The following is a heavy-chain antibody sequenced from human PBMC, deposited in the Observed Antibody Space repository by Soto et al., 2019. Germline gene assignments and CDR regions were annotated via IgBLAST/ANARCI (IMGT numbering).Heavy chain of an antibody. CDR1: VDSITTYY. D-gene: IGHD1-1*01. CDR3: ARFSNNWFQTEGMDV. V-gene: IGHV4-4*07. CDR2: IDACGNT. Sequence: SETLSLTCTVSVDSITTYYWNWIRQPAGKGLEWIGRIDACGNTNYNPSLNSRVTLSVDTSKKQFSLKLTSVTAADTAVYYCARFSNNWFQTEGMDVWGQGTTVTVSS. J-gene: IGHJ6*02.